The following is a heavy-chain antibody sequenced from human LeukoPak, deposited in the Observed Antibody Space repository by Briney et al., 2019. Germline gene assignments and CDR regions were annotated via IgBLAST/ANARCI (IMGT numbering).Heavy chain of an antibody. V-gene: IGHV4-61*05. D-gene: IGHD2-15*01. CDR2: IYYSGST. CDR1: GGSISSSNYY. J-gene: IGHJ4*02. Sequence: KSSETLSLTCTVSGGSISSSNYYWSWIRQPPGKGLEWIGYIYYSGSTNYNPSLKSRVTISVDTSKNQFSLKLSSVTAADTAVYYCALAGDLDYWGQGTLVTVPS. CDR3: ALAGDLDY.